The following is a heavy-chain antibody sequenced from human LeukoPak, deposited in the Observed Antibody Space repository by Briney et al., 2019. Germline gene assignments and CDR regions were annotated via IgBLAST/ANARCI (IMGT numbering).Heavy chain of an antibody. J-gene: IGHJ4*02. CDR1: GNSISSGDNY. Sequence: PSETLSLTCTVSGNSISSGDNYWSWIRQPAGKGLEWIGRIYTSGSTNYNPSLKSRVTISGDTPKNQFSLKLSSVTAADTAVYYCARADYDILTGYSYFDYWGQGTLVTVSS. D-gene: IGHD3-9*01. V-gene: IGHV4-61*02. CDR2: IYTSGST. CDR3: ARADYDILTGYSYFDY.